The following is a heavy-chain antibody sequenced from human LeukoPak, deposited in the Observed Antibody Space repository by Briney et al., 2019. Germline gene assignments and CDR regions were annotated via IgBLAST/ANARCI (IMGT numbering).Heavy chain of an antibody. Sequence: GGSRRLSCAASGFTFSSYWMSWVRQAPGKGLEWVANIKQDGSEKYYVDSVKGRFTISRDNAKNSLYLQMNSLRAEDTAVYYCARDAGGSCEFQGGPNCYYYYGMDVWGQGTTVTVSS. CDR1: GFTFSSYW. CDR2: IKQDGSEK. CDR3: ARDAGGSCEFQGGPNCYYYYGMDV. J-gene: IGHJ6*02. V-gene: IGHV3-7*01. D-gene: IGHD1-1*01.